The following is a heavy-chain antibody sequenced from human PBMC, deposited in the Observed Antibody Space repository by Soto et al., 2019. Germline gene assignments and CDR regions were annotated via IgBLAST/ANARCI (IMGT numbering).Heavy chain of an antibody. CDR3: ARLSSEGFDP. V-gene: IGHV4-61*08. D-gene: IGHD6-13*01. J-gene: IGHJ5*02. CDR2: IYYSGST. Sequence: SETLSLTCTVSGDSISSGDYYWSWIRQPPGKGLEWIGYIYYSGSTNYNPSLKSRVTISVDTSKNQFSLKLSSVTAADTAVYYCARLSSEGFDPWGQGTLVTVSS. CDR1: GDSISSGDYY.